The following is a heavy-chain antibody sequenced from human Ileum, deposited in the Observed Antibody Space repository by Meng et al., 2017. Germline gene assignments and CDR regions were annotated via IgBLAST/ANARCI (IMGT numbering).Heavy chain of an antibody. Sequence: EVQLVESGGGLVQPGGSLRLSCAASGFTFSRYSMFWVRQAPGKGLVWVSRIASDGSGAGYADFVKGRFTISRHNANNTLYLQMNSLRVEDTAVYYCARDSEAVGATIDYWGQGTLVTVSS. D-gene: IGHD1-26*01. J-gene: IGHJ4*02. V-gene: IGHV3-74*01. CDR1: GFTFSRYS. CDR3: ARDSEAVGATIDY. CDR2: IASDGSGA.